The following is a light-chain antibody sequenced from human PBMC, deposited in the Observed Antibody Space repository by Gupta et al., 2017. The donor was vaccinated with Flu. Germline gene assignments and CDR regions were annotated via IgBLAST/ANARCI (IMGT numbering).Light chain of an antibody. J-gene: IGLJ1*01. CDR1: SSNIGTGYD. V-gene: IGLV1-40*01. CDR3: QSYDSSLSGYV. CDR2: GNR. Sequence: QSVLTQPPSVSGAPGQRVTISCTGSSSNIGTGYDIHWYQQLPGSAPQLLIYGNRNRPAGVPDRFSCTKSGTSSSRAITGLQAEDEADYYCQSYDSSLSGYVFGTGTKVTVL.